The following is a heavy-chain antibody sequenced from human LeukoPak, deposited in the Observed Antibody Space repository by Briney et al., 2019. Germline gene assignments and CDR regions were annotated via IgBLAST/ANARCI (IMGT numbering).Heavy chain of an antibody. CDR3: ARGGVAVAFDY. Sequence: GRSLRLSCAVSGFTVIRNYMSWVRQAPGKGLEWVSILYSGNSTYYADSVKGRFTISRDSSINTLYLQMNSLSTEDTAVYYCARGGVAVAFDYWGQGTLVTVSS. V-gene: IGHV3-53*01. D-gene: IGHD6-19*01. J-gene: IGHJ4*02. CDR1: GFTVIRNY. CDR2: LYSGNST.